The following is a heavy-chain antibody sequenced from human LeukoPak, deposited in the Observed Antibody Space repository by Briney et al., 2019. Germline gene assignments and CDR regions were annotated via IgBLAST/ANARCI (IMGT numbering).Heavy chain of an antibody. D-gene: IGHD1/OR15-1a*01. CDR2: INPNSVET. CDR1: GYTFTGHY. J-gene: IGHJ6*02. V-gene: IGHV1-2*02. Sequence: GASVKVSCTASGYTFTGHYMHWVRQAPGQGLEWMGGINPNSVETNYAQKFQGRVTMTRATSISTAYMERSRLRSEDTAVYYCAAVGTEHYGMDVWGQGTTVTVSS. CDR3: AAVGTEHYGMDV.